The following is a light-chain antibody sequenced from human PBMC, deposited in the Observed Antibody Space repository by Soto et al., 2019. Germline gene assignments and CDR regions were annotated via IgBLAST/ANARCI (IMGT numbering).Light chain of an antibody. CDR2: GAS. Sequence: EIVFTQSPVTLSFSPVERATLSFMASQSISSSYLAWYQQKPGQAPRLLIYGASSRATGIPDRFSGSGSGTDFTLTIRRLEPEDFAVYYCQQYGSSPPWTGGQGTKVDIK. CDR1: QSISSSY. CDR3: QQYGSSPPWT. J-gene: IGKJ1*01. V-gene: IGKV3-20*01.